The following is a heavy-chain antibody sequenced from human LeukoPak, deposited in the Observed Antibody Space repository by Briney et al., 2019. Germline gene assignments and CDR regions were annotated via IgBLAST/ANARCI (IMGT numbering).Heavy chain of an antibody. J-gene: IGHJ4*02. D-gene: IGHD3-9*01. CDR3: ARDILTGYSTPNFDY. V-gene: IGHV3-30*04. CDR2: ISYDGSNK. Sequence: GRSLRLSYAASGFTFSTYTMHWVRQAPGKGLEWVAFISYDGSNKFYADSVKGRFTISRDNSKNRLYLQMSSLRGEDTAIYYCARDILTGYSTPNFDYWGQGTLVTVSS. CDR1: GFTFSTYT.